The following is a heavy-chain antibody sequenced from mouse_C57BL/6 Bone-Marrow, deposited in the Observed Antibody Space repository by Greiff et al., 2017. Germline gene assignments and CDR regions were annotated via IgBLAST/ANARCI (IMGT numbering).Heavy chain of an antibody. CDR3: ARHHAGFAY. CDR2: ISSGGSYT. J-gene: IGHJ3*01. V-gene: IGHV5-6*01. CDR1: GFTFSSYG. Sequence: EVQGVESGGDLVKPGGSLKLSCAASGFTFSSYGMSWVRQTPDKRLEWVATISSGGSYTYYPDSVKGRFTISRDNAKNTLYLQMSSLKSEDTSMYYCARHHAGFAYWGQGTRVTVSA.